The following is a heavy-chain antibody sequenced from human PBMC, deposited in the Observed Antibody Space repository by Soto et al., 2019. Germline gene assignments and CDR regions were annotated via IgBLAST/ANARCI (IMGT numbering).Heavy chain of an antibody. Sequence: EVQLVESGGGLVQPGGSLRLSCAASGFTFSSYEMNWVRQAPGKGLEWVSYISSSGSTIYYADSVKGRFTISRDNAKNSLYLQMNSLRAEDTAVYYCAREMYYYDSSGYYHYDAFDIWGQGTMVTVSS. CDR1: GFTFSSYE. J-gene: IGHJ3*02. CDR2: ISSSGSTI. V-gene: IGHV3-48*03. D-gene: IGHD3-22*01. CDR3: AREMYYYDSSGYYHYDAFDI.